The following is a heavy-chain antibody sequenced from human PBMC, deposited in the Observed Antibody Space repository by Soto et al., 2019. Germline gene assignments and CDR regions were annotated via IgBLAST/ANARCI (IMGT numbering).Heavy chain of an antibody. D-gene: IGHD3-10*01. CDR1: GYTFTKYG. V-gene: IGHV1-18*01. J-gene: IGHJ5*02. CDR2: ISAYNGNT. CDR3: ARVEVYGSGSYGEGYWFDP. Sequence: ASVKVSCKGAGYTFTKYGISWGRQAPGQGLEWMGWISAYNGNTNYAQKLQGRVTMATDTSTSTAYMELRSLRSDDTAVYYCARVEVYGSGSYGEGYWFDPWGQGTLVTVSS.